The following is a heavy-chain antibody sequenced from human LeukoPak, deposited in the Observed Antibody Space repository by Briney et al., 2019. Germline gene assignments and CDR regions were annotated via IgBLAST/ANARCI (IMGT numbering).Heavy chain of an antibody. CDR2: IIPIFGTA. CDR1: GYTFTSYD. CDR3: ARLDCSSTSCYFDY. J-gene: IGHJ4*02. Sequence: GASVKVSCKASGYTFTSYDISWVRQAPGQGLEWMGGIIPIFGTANYAQKFQGRVTITTDESTSTAYMELSSLRSEDTAVYYCARLDCSSTSCYFDYWGQGTLVTVSS. D-gene: IGHD2-2*01. V-gene: IGHV1-69*05.